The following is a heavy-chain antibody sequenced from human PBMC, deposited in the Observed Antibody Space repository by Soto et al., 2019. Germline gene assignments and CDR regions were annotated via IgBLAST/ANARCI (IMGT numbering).Heavy chain of an antibody. CDR1: GFTFDDYA. D-gene: IGHD4-4*01. V-gene: IGHV3-9*01. CDR3: AKEHYSNDYYYYGMDV. CDR2: ISWNRGRI. Sequence: ESGGGLVQPGRSLRLSCAASGFTFDDYAMHWVRQVPGKGLEWVSGISWNRGRIGYADSVKGRFTISRDNAKNSLYLQMNNLRTEDTALYYCAKEHYSNDYYYYGMDVWGQGTTVTVSS. J-gene: IGHJ6*02.